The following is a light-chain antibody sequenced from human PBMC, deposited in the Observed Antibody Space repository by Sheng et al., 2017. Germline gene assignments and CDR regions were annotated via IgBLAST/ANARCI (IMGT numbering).Light chain of an antibody. CDR1: QSISTS. V-gene: IGKV1-39*01. Sequence: DIPMTQSPSSLSASVGDRVTITCRAGQSISTSLNWYQQKPGTAPKLLIYAASTLQSGVPSRFSGSGSGTDFTLTISSLQPEDFATYYCQQLNSYPYTFGQGTKLEIK. J-gene: IGKJ2*01. CDR3: QQLNSYPYT. CDR2: AAS.